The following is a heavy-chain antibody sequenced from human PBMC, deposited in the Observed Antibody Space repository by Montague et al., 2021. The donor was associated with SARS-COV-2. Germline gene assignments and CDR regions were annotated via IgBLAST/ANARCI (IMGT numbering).Heavy chain of an antibody. J-gene: IGHJ6*02. CDR3: AREYDTNGYYYYGMDV. V-gene: IGHV3-33*01. D-gene: IGHD2-8*01. CDR2: MWYDGGDK. CDR1: GFTLSNYG. Sequence: SLRPPCAASGFTLSNYGIHWVRQAPGKGLEWVAVMWYDGGDKYNADSVKGRFTMSRDKSKNAVYLQMSSLRVEDTAVYYCAREYDTNGYYYYGMDVWGQGTPVTVSS.